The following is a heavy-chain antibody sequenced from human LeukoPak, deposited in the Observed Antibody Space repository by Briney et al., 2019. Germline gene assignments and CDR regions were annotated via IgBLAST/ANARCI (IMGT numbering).Heavy chain of an antibody. CDR3: ARDSYSKY. D-gene: IGHD2-15*01. Sequence: GESLKISCQASGYNFARHWIGWVRQAPGTGLEWVSVVYTDGSTFYADSVKGRFTISRDNSKNTVYLQMISLRAEDTAVYYCARDSYSKYWGQGTLVTVSS. J-gene: IGHJ4*02. V-gene: IGHV3-66*01. CDR1: GYNFARHW. CDR2: VYTDGST.